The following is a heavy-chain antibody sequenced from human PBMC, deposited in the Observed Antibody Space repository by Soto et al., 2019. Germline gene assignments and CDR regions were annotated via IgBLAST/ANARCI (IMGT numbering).Heavy chain of an antibody. D-gene: IGHD1-26*01. V-gene: IGHV1-2*02. CDR2: INPNSGGT. CDR1: GYTFTGYY. Sequence: AXSVKVSFNASGYTFTGYYMHLVRRAPGQGLEWMGWINPNSGGTNYADSVKGRFTISRDNSKNTLYLQMNSLRAEETAVYYCAKYRRRLVGATFGGMDVWGQGTTVTVSS. J-gene: IGHJ6*02. CDR3: AKYRRRLVGATFGGMDV.